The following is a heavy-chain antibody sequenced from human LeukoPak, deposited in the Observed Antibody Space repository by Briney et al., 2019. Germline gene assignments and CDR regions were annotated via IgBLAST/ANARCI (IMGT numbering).Heavy chain of an antibody. J-gene: IGHJ6*02. D-gene: IGHD4-17*01. CDR3: VRYSDNYSGMDV. V-gene: IGHV4-39*01. CDR2: IYYSGLT. Sequence: SETLSLTCAVPGGSIRSSSYYWGWLRQPPGKGLAWIGSIYYSGLTYYSPSPKSRVSMALDTSKNRVSLKLTSVTAADTAMYYRVRYSDNYSGMDVWGQGTTVTVSS. CDR1: GGSIRSSSYY.